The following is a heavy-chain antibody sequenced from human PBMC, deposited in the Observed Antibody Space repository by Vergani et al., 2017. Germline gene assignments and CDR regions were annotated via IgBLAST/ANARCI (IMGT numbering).Heavy chain of an antibody. V-gene: IGHV1-18*01. D-gene: IGHD6-19*01. Sequence: QVQLVQSGAEVKKPGASVKVSCKASGYTFTSYGISWVRQAPGQGLEWMGWISAYNGNTNYAQKLQGRVTMTTDTSTSTAYMEPRSLRSDETAVYYCARPPGAVAGNYGMDVWGQGTTVTVSS. CDR2: ISAYNGNT. CDR3: ARPPGAVAGNYGMDV. CDR1: GYTFTSYG. J-gene: IGHJ6*02.